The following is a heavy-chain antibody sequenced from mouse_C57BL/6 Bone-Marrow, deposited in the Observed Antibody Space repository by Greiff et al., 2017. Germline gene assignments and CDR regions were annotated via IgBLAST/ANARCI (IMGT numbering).Heavy chain of an antibody. Sequence: QVQLKQPGAELVKPGASVKMSCKASGYTFTSYWITWVKQRPGQGLEWIGDIYPGSGSTNYNEKFKSKATLTVDTSSSTAYMQLSSLPSEDSAVYYCARDLLWLRRRDDWGQGTTLTVSS. CDR2: IYPGSGST. J-gene: IGHJ2*01. CDR3: ARDLLWLRRRDD. D-gene: IGHD2-9*01. V-gene: IGHV1-55*01. CDR1: GYTFTSYW.